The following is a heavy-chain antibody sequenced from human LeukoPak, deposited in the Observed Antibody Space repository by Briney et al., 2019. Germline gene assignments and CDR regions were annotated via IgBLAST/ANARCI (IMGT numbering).Heavy chain of an antibody. D-gene: IGHD3-10*01. Sequence: TGGSLRLSRAASGFTFSIFAMSWVRQAPGKGLEWVSAISGSGDSTYYADSVKGRFTISRDNSNNTLYLQMNSLRAEDTAVYYCAKDSQSYGSGSYYPFDYWGQGTLVTVSS. CDR1: GFTFSIFA. V-gene: IGHV3-23*01. CDR3: AKDSQSYGSGSYYPFDY. CDR2: ISGSGDST. J-gene: IGHJ4*02.